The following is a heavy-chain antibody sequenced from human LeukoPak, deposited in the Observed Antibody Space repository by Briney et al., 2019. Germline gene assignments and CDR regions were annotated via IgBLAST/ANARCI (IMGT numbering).Heavy chain of an antibody. CDR1: GYTFTSYD. Sequence: ASVKVSCKASGYTFTSYDINWVRQATGLGLEWMGWMNPNSGNTGYAQKFQGRVTMTRNTSISTAYMELSSLRSEDTAVYYCARGPRDYGDYADYWGQGTLVTVSS. V-gene: IGHV1-8*01. D-gene: IGHD4-17*01. CDR2: MNPNSGNT. CDR3: ARGPRDYGDYADY. J-gene: IGHJ4*02.